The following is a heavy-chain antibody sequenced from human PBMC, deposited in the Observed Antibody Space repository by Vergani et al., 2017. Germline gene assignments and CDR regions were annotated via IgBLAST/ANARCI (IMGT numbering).Heavy chain of an antibody. CDR2: IYPGDSDT. CDR1: GYSFTSYW. CDR3: ARRGRGYYYGDEYYFDY. D-gene: IGHD3-22*01. Sequence: EVQLVQSGAEVKKPGESLKISCKGSGYSFTSYWIGWVRQMPGKGREGRVIIYPGDSDTRYSPSFQGQVTISADKSISTAYLQWSSLKASDTAMYYCARRGRGYYYGDEYYFDYWGQGTLVTVSS. V-gene: IGHV5-51*01. J-gene: IGHJ4*02.